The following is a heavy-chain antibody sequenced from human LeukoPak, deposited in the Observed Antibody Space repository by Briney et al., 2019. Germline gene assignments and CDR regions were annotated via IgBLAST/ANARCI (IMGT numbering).Heavy chain of an antibody. V-gene: IGHV3-30*18. CDR1: GFTFSSYG. CDR2: ISYDGSNK. J-gene: IGHJ6*02. D-gene: IGHD1/OR15-1a*01. CDR3: AKDQLLVTTLSYNYYGMDV. Sequence: GGSLRLSCAASGFTFSSYGMHWVRQAPGKGLEWVAVISYDGSNKYYADSVKGRLTISRDNSKNTLYLQMNSLRAEDTAVYYCAKDQLLVTTLSYNYYGMDVWGQGTTVTVSS.